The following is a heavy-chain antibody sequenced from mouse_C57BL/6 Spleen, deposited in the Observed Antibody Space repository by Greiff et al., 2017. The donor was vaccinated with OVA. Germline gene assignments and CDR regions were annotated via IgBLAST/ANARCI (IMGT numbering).Heavy chain of an antibody. CDR2: ISDGGSYT. V-gene: IGHV5-4*01. J-gene: IGHJ2*01. CDR1: GFTFSSYA. D-gene: IGHD3-3*01. Sequence: DVKLVESGGGLVKPGGSLKLSCAASGFTFSSYAMSWVRQTPEKRLEWVATISDGGSYTYYPDNVKGRFTISRDNAKNNLYLQMSHLKSEDTAMYYCARDEGDGDYFDYWGQGTTLTVSS. CDR3: ARDEGDGDYFDY.